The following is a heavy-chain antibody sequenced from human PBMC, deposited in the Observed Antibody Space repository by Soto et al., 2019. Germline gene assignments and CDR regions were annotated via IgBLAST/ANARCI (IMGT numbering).Heavy chain of an antibody. J-gene: IGHJ5*02. CDR1: GGSISSSSYY. D-gene: IGHD3-10*01. Sequence: SETLSLTCTVSGGSISSSSYYWGWIRQPPGKGLEWIGSIYYSGSTYYNPSLKSRVTISVDTSKNQFSLKLSSVTAADTAVYYCARQLLWFGELPGWFDPWGQGTLVTVSS. CDR2: IYYSGST. V-gene: IGHV4-39*01. CDR3: ARQLLWFGELPGWFDP.